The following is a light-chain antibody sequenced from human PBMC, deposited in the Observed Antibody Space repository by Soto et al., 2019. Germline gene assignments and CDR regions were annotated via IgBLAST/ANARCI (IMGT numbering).Light chain of an antibody. CDR1: SSDVGNYNL. V-gene: IGLV2-23*01. Sequence: QSVLTXPASMSGSPGQSITISCTGTSSDVGNYNLVSWYQQHPGKAPKLMIYEDGKRPSGVSNRFSGSKSGNTASLTISGLQAEDEADYYCCSYAASSTYVFGTGTKVTVL. CDR2: EDG. J-gene: IGLJ1*01. CDR3: CSYAASSTYV.